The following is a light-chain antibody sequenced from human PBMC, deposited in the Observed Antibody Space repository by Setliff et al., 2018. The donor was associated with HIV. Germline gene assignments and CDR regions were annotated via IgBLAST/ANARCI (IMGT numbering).Light chain of an antibody. CDR3: ASYGRNSLYV. J-gene: IGLJ1*01. V-gene: IGLV2-14*03. CDR1: SSDIGGFTF. CDR2: EVT. Sequence: QSVLTQPASVSGSPGQSITISCTGTSSDIGGFTFVSWYQQYPGTAPKLLIYEVTERPSGVSARFSGFKSGNTASLTISGLQAEDEADYYCASYGRNSLYVLGRGTKVTVL.